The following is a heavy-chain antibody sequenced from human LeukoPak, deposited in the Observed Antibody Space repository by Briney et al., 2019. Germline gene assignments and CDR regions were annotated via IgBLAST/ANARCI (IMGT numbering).Heavy chain of an antibody. CDR3: ARLFWFGYSGYDPQGGFDY. Sequence: SETLSLTCTVSGGSISSSSYYWGWIRQPPGKGLEWIGSIYYSGSTYYNPSLKSRVTISADTSKNQFSLKLSSVTAADTAVYYCARLFWFGYSGYDPQGGFDYWGQGTLVTVSS. D-gene: IGHD5-12*01. CDR2: IYYSGST. CDR1: GGSISSSSYY. V-gene: IGHV4-39*01. J-gene: IGHJ4*02.